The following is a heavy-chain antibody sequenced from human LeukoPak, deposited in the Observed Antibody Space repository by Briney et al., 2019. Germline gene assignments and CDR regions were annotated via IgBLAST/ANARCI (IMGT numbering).Heavy chain of an antibody. Sequence: ASVKVSCKASGYTFTAYFMHWVRQAPGQGLEWMGWINPNNGDTYYGQKFQGRVTTTRDTSISTAYMDLSSLMSDDPAVYYCAREADTKEFDPWGQGTLVTV. D-gene: IGHD3-3*01. CDR3: AREADTKEFDP. V-gene: IGHV1-2*02. CDR2: INPNNGDT. CDR1: GYTFTAYF. J-gene: IGHJ5*02.